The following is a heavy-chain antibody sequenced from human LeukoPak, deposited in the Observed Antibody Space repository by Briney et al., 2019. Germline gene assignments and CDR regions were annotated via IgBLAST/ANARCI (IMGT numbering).Heavy chain of an antibody. J-gene: IGHJ4*02. Sequence: ASVKVSCKVSGYTLTELSMHWVRQAPGKGLEWMGGFDPEDGETIYAQKFQGRVTMTEDTSTDTAYMELSSLRSEDTAVYYCAIQYSSGWYRYYFDYWGQGTLVTVSS. CDR1: GYTLTELS. CDR3: AIQYSSGWYRYYFDY. D-gene: IGHD6-19*01. V-gene: IGHV1-24*01. CDR2: FDPEDGET.